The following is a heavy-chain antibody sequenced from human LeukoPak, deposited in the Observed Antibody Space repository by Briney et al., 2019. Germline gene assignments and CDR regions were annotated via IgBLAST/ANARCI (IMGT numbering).Heavy chain of an antibody. CDR3: ARDSIHSLDY. J-gene: IGHJ4*02. CDR1: GGSFSSGGYY. D-gene: IGHD3-3*02. CDR2: LHYSGST. V-gene: IGHV4-31*03. Sequence: SETLSLTCSVSGGSFSSGGYYWSWIRQSPGKGLEWIGYLHYSGSTYYNPSLRSRLTFSVDTSKNQFSLDLSSVTAADTAVYYCARDSIHSLDYWGQGTLVTVSS.